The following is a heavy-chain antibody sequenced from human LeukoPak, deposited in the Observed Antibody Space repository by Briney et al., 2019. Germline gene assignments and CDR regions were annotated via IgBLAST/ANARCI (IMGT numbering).Heavy chain of an antibody. V-gene: IGHV3-33*01. J-gene: IGHJ5*02. CDR2: IWYDGSNK. Sequence: SGGSLRLSCAASGFTFSSYGMHWVRQAPGKGLEWVAVIWYDGSNKYYADSVKGRFTISRDNSKNTLYLQMNSLRAEDTAVYYCARAGDYGDMWFDPWGQGTLVTVSS. CDR1: GFTFSSYG. CDR3: ARAGDYGDMWFDP. D-gene: IGHD4-17*01.